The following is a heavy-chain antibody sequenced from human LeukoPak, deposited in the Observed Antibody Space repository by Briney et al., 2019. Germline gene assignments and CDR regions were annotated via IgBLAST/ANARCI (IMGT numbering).Heavy chain of an antibody. CDR2: LEQDGSEK. CDR1: GFTFSSYW. J-gene: IGHJ5*02. CDR3: ARDLGYSQFDP. Sequence: GGSLRLSCAASGFTFSSYWMSWVRQAPGKGLEWVANLEQDGSEKNYVDSVKGRFTISRDNAKNSLYLQMNSLRAEDTAVYYCARDLGYSQFDPWGEGTLVTVSS. V-gene: IGHV3-7*01. D-gene: IGHD5-18*01.